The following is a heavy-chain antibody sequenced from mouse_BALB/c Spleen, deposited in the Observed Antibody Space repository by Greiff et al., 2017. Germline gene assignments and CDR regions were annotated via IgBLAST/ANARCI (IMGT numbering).Heavy chain of an antibody. CDR2: IDPENGDT. Sequence: VQLQQSGAELVKPGASVKLSCTASGFNIKDTYMHWVKQRPEQGLEWIGWIDPENGDTEYAPKFQGKATMTADTSSNTAYLQLSSLTSEDTAVYYCNAKASDYYGSSYPYAMDYWGQGTSVTVSS. CDR3: NAKASDYYGSSYPYAMDY. D-gene: IGHD1-1*01. CDR1: GFNIKDTY. V-gene: IGHV14-4*02. J-gene: IGHJ4*01.